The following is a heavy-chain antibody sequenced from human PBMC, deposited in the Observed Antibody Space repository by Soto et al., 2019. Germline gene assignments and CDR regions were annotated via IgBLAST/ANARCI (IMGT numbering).Heavy chain of an antibody. D-gene: IGHD3-10*01. CDR2: ISGSGEST. CDR1: GFTFSSFA. V-gene: IGHV3-23*01. Sequence: GSLRLSCAASGFTFSSFAMSWVRQAPGKGLEWVSSISGSGESTYYADSVKGRLSISRDNSKNTLYLQMNSLRAEDTAVYYCAKRREGGYYIFDYWGRGTPVTVSS. CDR3: AKRREGGYYIFDY. J-gene: IGHJ4*02.